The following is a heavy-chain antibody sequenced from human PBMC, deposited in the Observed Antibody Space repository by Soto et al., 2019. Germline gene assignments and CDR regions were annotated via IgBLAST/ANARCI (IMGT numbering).Heavy chain of an antibody. CDR1: GGSISSGDYY. V-gene: IGHV4-30-4*01. CDR2: IYYSGST. Sequence: QVQLQESGPGLVKPSQTLSLTCTVSGGSISSGDYYWSWIRQPPGKGLEWIGYIYYSGSTCYNPYLKSRVTISVDTSKNQFSLKLSSVTAADTAVYYCAAGSGGEVDVWFDPWGQGTLVTVSS. D-gene: IGHD3-10*01. CDR3: AAGSGGEVDVWFDP. J-gene: IGHJ5*02.